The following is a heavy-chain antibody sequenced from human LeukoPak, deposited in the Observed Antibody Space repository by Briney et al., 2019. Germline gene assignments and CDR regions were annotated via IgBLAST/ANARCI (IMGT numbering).Heavy chain of an antibody. D-gene: IGHD4-11*01. CDR3: ARKGPATIADY. CDR1: GRFISSGNW. Sequence: SETLSLTCAVSGRFISSGNWWGWFRQPPGKGLEWIGEIHHSVGTNYNPSLKSRVAISMDKSKNQFSLDVTSVTAADTAMYYCARKGPATIADYWGRGTLVTVSS. CDR2: IHHSVGT. V-gene: IGHV4-4*02. J-gene: IGHJ4*02.